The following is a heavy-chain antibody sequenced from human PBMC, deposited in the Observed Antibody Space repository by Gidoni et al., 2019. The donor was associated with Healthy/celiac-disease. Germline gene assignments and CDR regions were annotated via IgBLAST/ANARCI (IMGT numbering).Heavy chain of an antibody. CDR3: ARVGDYAFGY. V-gene: IGHV3-33*01. J-gene: IGHJ4*02. D-gene: IGHD4-17*01. Sequence: QVQLVESGGGVVQPGRARRVSWAAAGFTFSSYGRHWVRQAPGKGLEWVAVIWYDGSNKYDAASVKGRFTISRDNSKTTLYLQMNSLRAEATAVYYCARVGDYAFGYWGQGTLVTVSS. CDR1: GFTFSSYG. CDR2: IWYDGSNK.